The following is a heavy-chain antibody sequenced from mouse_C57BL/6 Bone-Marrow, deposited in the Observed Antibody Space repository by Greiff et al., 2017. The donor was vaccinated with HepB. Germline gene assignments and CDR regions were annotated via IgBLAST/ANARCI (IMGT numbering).Heavy chain of an antibody. D-gene: IGHD2-1*01. J-gene: IGHJ4*01. CDR2: IYPGDGDT. CDR3: ARDGANYYGNYTPYYYAMDY. Sequence: QVQLQQSGPELVKPGASVKISCKASGYAFSSSWMTWVKQRPGKGLEWIGRIYPGDGDTNYNGKFKGKATLTADKSSSTAYMQLSSLASEDSAVYFWARDGANYYGNYTPYYYAMDYWGQGTSGTVSS. V-gene: IGHV1-82*01. CDR1: GYAFSSSW.